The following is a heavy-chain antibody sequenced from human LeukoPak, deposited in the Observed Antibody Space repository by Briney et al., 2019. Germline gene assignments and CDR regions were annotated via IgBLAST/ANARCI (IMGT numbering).Heavy chain of an antibody. J-gene: IGHJ5*02. D-gene: IGHD2-15*01. CDR1: ELSVGSNY. CDR3: AKDGVVAALGDNWFDP. Sequence: GGSLRLSCAASELSVGSNYMTWVRQAPGKGLEWVSLIYSGGSTYYADSVEGRFTISRDNSKNTLYLQMNSLRAEDTAFYYCAKDGVVAALGDNWFDPWGQGTLVTVSS. V-gene: IGHV3-53*05. CDR2: IYSGGST.